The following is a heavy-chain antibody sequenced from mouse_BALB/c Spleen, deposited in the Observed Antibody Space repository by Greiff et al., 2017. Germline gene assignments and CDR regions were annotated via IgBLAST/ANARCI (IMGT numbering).Heavy chain of an antibody. CDR3: ARQGDYYRYLAWFAY. J-gene: IGHJ3*01. CDR1: GYTFTDYN. D-gene: IGHD2-14*01. V-gene: IGHV1S29*02. CDR2: IYPYNGGT. Sequence: VQLQQSGPELVKPGASVKISCKASGYTFTDYNMHWVKQSHGKSLEWIGYIYPYNGGTGYNQKFKSKATLTVDNSSSTAYMELRSLTSEDSAVYYCARQGDYYRYLAWFAYWGQGTLVTVSA.